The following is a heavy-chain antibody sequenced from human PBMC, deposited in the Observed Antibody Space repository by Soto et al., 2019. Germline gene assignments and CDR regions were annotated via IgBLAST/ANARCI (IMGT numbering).Heavy chain of an antibody. D-gene: IGHD2-8*02. J-gene: IGHJ6*02. Sequence: ASVKFSCKSSDNTFTHYGINWVRQAPGQGLEWMGWISGYNGNTKYAQKFQDRVTMTADTSTRTAFMEVRSLTSDDTGVYFCAATGGNYFGLDVWGQGTTVTVS. V-gene: IGHV1-18*01. CDR3: AATGGNYFGLDV. CDR1: DNTFTHYG. CDR2: ISGYNGNT.